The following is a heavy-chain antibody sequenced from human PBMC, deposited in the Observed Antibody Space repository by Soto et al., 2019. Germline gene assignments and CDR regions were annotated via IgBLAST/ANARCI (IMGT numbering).Heavy chain of an antibody. CDR1: GYTFTSYY. Sequence: QVQLVQSGAEVKKPGASVKVSCKASGYTFTSYYMHWVRQAPGQGLEWMGIINPSGGGTIYTQKCQGRVTMTRDTSTSTVYMELSSLRSEDTAVYYCAREVERGYSYGYLEYWGQGTLVTVSS. D-gene: IGHD5-18*01. CDR2: INPSGGGT. V-gene: IGHV1-46*01. J-gene: IGHJ4*02. CDR3: AREVERGYSYGYLEY.